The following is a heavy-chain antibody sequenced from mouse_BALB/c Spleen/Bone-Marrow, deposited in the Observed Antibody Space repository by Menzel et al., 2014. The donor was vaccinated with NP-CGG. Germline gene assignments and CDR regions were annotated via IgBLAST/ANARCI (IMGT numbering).Heavy chain of an antibody. J-gene: IGHJ1*01. CDR3: ARGGNWDDFDV. D-gene: IGHD4-1*01. Sequence: EVQLVESGGGLVQPGESRKLSCAASGFTFSSFGMHWVRQAPEKGLEWVAYISSGSTAICYADTVKGRFTISRDNPKNTLFLQMTSLRSEDTAMYYCARGGNWDDFDVWGAGTTVTVSS. CDR1: GFTFSSFG. CDR2: ISSGSTAI. V-gene: IGHV5-17*02.